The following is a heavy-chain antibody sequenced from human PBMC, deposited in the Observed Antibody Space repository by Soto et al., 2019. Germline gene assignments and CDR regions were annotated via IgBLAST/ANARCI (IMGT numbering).Heavy chain of an antibody. D-gene: IGHD3-22*01. CDR1: GGSIRGGDYY. V-gene: IGHV4-30-4*01. J-gene: IGHJ4*02. Sequence: SETLSLTCTVSGGSIRGGDYYWSWIRQPPGKGLEWIGYIYYTGSTYYNPSLKSRVSISVDTSKNQLSLKLSSVTAADTAVYYCARVPNYYDSSGHFRDCWGQGSLVTVSS. CDR2: IYYTGST. CDR3: ARVPNYYDSSGHFRDC.